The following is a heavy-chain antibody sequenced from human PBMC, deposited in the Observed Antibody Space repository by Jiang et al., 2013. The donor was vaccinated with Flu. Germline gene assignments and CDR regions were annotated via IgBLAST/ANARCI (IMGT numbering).Heavy chain of an antibody. CDR1: GGTFSSYA. CDR3: ARGREHYYDSSV. CDR2: IIPILGIA. Sequence: SCKASGGTFSSYAISWVRQAPGQGLEWMGGIIPILGIANYAQKFQGRVTITADKSTSTAYMELSSLRSEDTAVYYCARGREHYYDSSVWGQGTLVTVSS. J-gene: IGHJ4*02. V-gene: IGHV1-69*10. D-gene: IGHD3-22*01.